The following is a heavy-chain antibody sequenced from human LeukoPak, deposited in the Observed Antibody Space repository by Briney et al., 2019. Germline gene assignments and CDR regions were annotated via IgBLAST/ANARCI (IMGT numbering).Heavy chain of an antibody. Sequence: GASVKVSCKASGGTFSSYAISWVRQAPGQGLEWMGRIIPILGIANYAQKFQGRVTITADKSTSTAYMELSSLRSEDTAAYYCARDHDILTGYYLSYYFDYWGQGTLVTVSS. CDR2: IIPILGIA. CDR3: ARDHDILTGYYLSYYFDY. J-gene: IGHJ4*02. V-gene: IGHV1-69*04. CDR1: GGTFSSYA. D-gene: IGHD3-9*01.